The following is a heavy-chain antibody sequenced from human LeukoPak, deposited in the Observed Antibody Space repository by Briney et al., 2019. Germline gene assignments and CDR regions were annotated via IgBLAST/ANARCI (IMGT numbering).Heavy chain of an antibody. D-gene: IGHD2-21*01. J-gene: IGHJ4*02. CDR2: ISYDGSNK. CDR1: GFTFSSYA. CDR3: ARVWQSNSGVDY. Sequence: PGRSLRLSCAASGFTFSSYAMHWVRQAPGKGLEWVAVISYDGSNKYYADSVKGRFAISRDNAKSSLYLQMNSLRDEDTAVYYCARVWQSNSGVDYWGQGTLVTVSS. V-gene: IGHV3-30*09.